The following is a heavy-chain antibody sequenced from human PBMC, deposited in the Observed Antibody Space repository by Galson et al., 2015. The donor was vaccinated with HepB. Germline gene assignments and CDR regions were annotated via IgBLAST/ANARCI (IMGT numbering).Heavy chain of an antibody. CDR3: ARVVPAAPYFDY. Sequence: SLRLSCPASGPTLSSYSTLWPRQAPGKGLEGVSPISSSSSYIYYADSVKGRFTISRDNAKNSLYLQMNSLRAEDTAVYYCARVVPAAPYFDYWGQGTLVTVSS. CDR1: GPTLSSYS. V-gene: IGHV3-21*01. J-gene: IGHJ4*02. D-gene: IGHD2-2*01. CDR2: ISSSSSYI.